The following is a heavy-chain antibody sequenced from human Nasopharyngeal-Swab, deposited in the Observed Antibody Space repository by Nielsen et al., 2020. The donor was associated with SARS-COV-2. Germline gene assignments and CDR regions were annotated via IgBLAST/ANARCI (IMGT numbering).Heavy chain of an antibody. Sequence: ASAKVSCKVSGYTLTELSMHWVRQAPGKGLEWMGGFDPEDGETIYAQKFQGSVTMTEDTTTDTADMVLSSLRSEDTAVYFCATGWAVVVTAIDYWGQGTLVTVSS. CDR1: GYTLTELS. CDR2: FDPEDGET. J-gene: IGHJ4*02. V-gene: IGHV1-24*01. CDR3: ATGWAVVVTAIDY. D-gene: IGHD2-21*02.